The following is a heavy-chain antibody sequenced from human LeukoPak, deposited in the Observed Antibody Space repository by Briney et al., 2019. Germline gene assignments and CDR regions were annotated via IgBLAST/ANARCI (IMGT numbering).Heavy chain of an antibody. CDR1: GFIFSSYP. CDR2: NSGSGGST. Sequence: SGGSVRLFYAASGFIFSSYPMSWLRQARGKGLEWVSANSGSGGSTYYAASEKGRFTVSRDNSKNTLYLQMNSLRAEDTAVYYCARGEVYYYDSSGYYYYYYYMDVWGKGTTVTVSS. D-gene: IGHD3-22*01. J-gene: IGHJ6*03. CDR3: ARGEVYYYDSSGYYYYYYYMDV. V-gene: IGHV3-23*01.